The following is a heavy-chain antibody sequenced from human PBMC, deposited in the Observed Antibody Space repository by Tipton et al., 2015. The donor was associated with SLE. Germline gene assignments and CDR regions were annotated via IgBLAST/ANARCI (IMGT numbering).Heavy chain of an antibody. CDR1: GFTFSDYY. J-gene: IGHJ6*02. Sequence: SLRLSCAASGFTFSDYYMSWIRQAPGKGLEWVSYISSSSSTIYYADSVKGRFTISRDNAKNSLYLQMNSLRAEDTAVYYCARERPGNYDYVWGSYRCGGMDVWGQGTTVTVSS. V-gene: IGHV3-11*04. CDR2: ISSSSSTI. CDR3: ARERPGNYDYVWGSYRCGGMDV. D-gene: IGHD3-16*02.